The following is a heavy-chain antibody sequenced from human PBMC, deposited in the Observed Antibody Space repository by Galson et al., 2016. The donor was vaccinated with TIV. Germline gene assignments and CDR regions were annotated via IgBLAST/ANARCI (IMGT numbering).Heavy chain of an antibody. CDR3: AKLGGGYYDSKGYYLGN. CDR1: GFTLTNYA. J-gene: IGHJ4*02. V-gene: IGHV3-23*01. CDR2: INIGGTT. D-gene: IGHD3-22*01. Sequence: SLRLSCAASGFTLTNYAMSWVRQVPGKGLEWVSLINIGGTTYYADSVKGRFTISRDNSKNTLYLQMNSLRAEDTAVYYCAKLGGGYYDSKGYYLGNWGQGTLATVSS.